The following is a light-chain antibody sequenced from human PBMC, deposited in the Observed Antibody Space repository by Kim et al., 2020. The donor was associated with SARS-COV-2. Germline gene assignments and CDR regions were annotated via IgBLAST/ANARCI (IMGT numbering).Light chain of an antibody. J-gene: IGLJ3*02. CDR1: NIVSRS. CDR3: QVWDSSSDNPV. V-gene: IGLV3-21*04. CDR2: YES. Sequence: AKGNRALITCGGINIVSRSVQWYKQKPGPSPGRVLLYESDGPSGIPERFSGSTCGNTATLTMRRVEMGDEADFYCQVWDSSSDNPVLGGGTQLTVL.